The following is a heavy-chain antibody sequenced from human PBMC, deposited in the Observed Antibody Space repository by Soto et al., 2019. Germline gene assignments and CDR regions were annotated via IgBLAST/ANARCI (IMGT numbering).Heavy chain of an antibody. CDR2: ISGSGGST. D-gene: IGHD6-6*01. J-gene: IGHJ4*02. Sequence: GGSLRLSCAASGFTFSSYAMSWVRQAPGKGLEWVSAISGSGGSTYYADSVKGRFTISRDNSKNTLYLQMNSLRAEDTAVYYCAKDQAARPREETDYWGQGTLVTVSS. CDR3: AKDQAARPREETDY. V-gene: IGHV3-23*01. CDR1: GFTFSSYA.